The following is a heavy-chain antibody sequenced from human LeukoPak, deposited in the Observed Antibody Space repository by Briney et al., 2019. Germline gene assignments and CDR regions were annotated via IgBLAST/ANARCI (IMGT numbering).Heavy chain of an antibody. CDR3: ASRIRHYYDSSGFDY. D-gene: IGHD3-22*01. V-gene: IGHV4-30-4*01. CDR1: GGSISSGDYY. Sequence: MSSETLSLTCTVSGGSISSGDYYWRWIRQPPGKVLEWIGYIYYSGSTYYNPSLKSQVTISVDTSKNQFSLKLSSVTAADTAVYYCASRIRHYYDSSGFDYWGQGTLVTVSS. J-gene: IGHJ4*02. CDR2: IYYSGST.